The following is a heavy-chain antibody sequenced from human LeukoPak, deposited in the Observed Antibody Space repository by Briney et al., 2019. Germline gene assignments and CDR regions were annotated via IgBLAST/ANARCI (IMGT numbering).Heavy chain of an antibody. CDR1: GFTFSSYW. Sequence: PGGSLRLSCAASGFTFSSYWMSWVRQAPGKGLEWVANIKQDGSEKYYVDSVKGRFTISRDNAKNSLYLQMNSLRAEDTAVYYCARDVWSHYYYYYMEVWGKGTTVTVSS. J-gene: IGHJ6*03. D-gene: IGHD2-8*01. CDR3: ARDVWSHYYYYYMEV. V-gene: IGHV3-7*01. CDR2: IKQDGSEK.